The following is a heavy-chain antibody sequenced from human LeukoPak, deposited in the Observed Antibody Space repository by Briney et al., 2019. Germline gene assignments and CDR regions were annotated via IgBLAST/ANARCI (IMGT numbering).Heavy chain of an antibody. CDR2: IHYSGST. J-gene: IGHJ4*02. CDR3: AKANVWGSREWFDY. V-gene: IGHV4-38-2*02. Sequence: SETLSLTCTVSDYSINNGYYWGWIRQPPGKGLEWIGSIHYSGSTSYNPSLRSRVTISVDTSKNQFSLRLSSVTAADTAVYYCAKANVWGSREWFDYWGQGTLVTVSS. CDR1: DYSINNGYY. D-gene: IGHD3-16*01.